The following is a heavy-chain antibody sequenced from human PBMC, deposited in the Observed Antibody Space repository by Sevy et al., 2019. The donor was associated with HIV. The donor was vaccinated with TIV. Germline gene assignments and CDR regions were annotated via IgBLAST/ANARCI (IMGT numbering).Heavy chain of an antibody. D-gene: IGHD2-21*01. CDR1: GFSFSIYW. CDR2: INSDGSST. J-gene: IGHJ6*02. CDR3: AKDINRGCDGVNCYSYYYYFYGLDV. V-gene: IGHV3-74*03. Sequence: GGSLRLSCAASGFSFSIYWMHWVRQVPGKGLVWVSRINSDGSSTTYADSVKGRFTFSRDNARHFVYLEMNSLRPEDTAFYYCAKDINRGCDGVNCYSYYYYFYGLDVWGQGTTVTVSS.